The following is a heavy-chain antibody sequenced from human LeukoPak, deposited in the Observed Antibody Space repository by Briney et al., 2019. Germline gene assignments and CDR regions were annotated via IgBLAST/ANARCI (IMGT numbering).Heavy chain of an antibody. V-gene: IGHV3-43D*04. Sequence: GGSLRLSCAASGFTFDDYAMHWVRQAPGKGLEWVSLISWDGGSTYYADSVKGRFTISRANSKTSLYLQMNSLRAEDTALYYCAKESPPYDFWSGYYTRGYFDYWGQGTLVTVSS. CDR1: GFTFDDYA. CDR3: AKESPPYDFWSGYYTRGYFDY. CDR2: ISWDGGST. J-gene: IGHJ4*02. D-gene: IGHD3-3*01.